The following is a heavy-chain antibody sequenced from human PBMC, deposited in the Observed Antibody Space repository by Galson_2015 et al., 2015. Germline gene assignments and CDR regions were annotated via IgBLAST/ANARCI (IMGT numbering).Heavy chain of an antibody. D-gene: IGHD3-22*01. Sequence: VTVSCKASGYTFTSYDINWVRQATGQGLEWMGWMNPNSGNTGYAQKFQGRVTMTRNTSISTAYMELSSLRSEDTAVYYCARDDNYYDSSGNDYWGQGTLVTVSS. J-gene: IGHJ4*02. V-gene: IGHV1-8*01. CDR2: MNPNSGNT. CDR3: ARDDNYYDSSGNDY. CDR1: GYTFTSYD.